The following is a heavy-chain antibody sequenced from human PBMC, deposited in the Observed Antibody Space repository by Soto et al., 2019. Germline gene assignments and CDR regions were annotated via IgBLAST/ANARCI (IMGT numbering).Heavy chain of an antibody. V-gene: IGHV4-39*01. CDR1: GGSISSSNSY. CDR3: ASGVSIQLCDH. Sequence: SETLSLTCTVSGGSISSSNSYWGWIRQPPGKGLEWIGSIFHSGSTYYNPSLKSRVTISVDTSKNQFSLKVTSVTAADAAVYYCASGVSIQLCDHWGQGTLVTVSS. CDR2: IFHSGST. J-gene: IGHJ5*02. D-gene: IGHD5-18*01.